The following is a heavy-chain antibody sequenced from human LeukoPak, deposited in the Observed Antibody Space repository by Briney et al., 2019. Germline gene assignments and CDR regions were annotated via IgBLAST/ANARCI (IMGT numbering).Heavy chain of an antibody. J-gene: IGHJ4*02. CDR2: IDPSDSYT. V-gene: IGHV5-10-1*01. CDR1: GYNFNSDW. D-gene: IGHD3-10*02. CDR3: ARGGTTMCTCDY. Sequence: GESLMTHRKSPGYNFNSDWISLARQMPGKGLEWMGKIDPSDSYTNYSPSFQGHVTISADKSIGTAYLQWSSLKASDTAMYYCARGGTTMCTCDYWGQGTLVTVSS.